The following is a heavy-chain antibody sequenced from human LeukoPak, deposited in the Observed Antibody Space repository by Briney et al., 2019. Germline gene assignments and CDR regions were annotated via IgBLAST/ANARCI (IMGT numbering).Heavy chain of an antibody. Sequence: GGSLRLSCAASGFTFSSYNMNWVSHAPGKGLEWVSYISSSSKTIYYADSVKGRFTISRDNAKNSLYLQMNSLRDEDTAVYYCATGARLSFDYWGQGTLVTVSS. CDR1: GFTFSSYN. CDR3: ATGARLSFDY. J-gene: IGHJ4*02. V-gene: IGHV3-48*02. CDR2: ISSSSKTI.